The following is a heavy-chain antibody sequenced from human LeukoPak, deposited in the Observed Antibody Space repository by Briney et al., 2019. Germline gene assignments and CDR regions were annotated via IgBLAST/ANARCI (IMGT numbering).Heavy chain of an antibody. J-gene: IGHJ4*02. CDR1: GFIFGDYA. D-gene: IGHD2-15*01. CDR3: ARGTVVVAAPDY. V-gene: IGHV3-23*01. CDR2: ISGTGDDT. Sequence: GGSLRLSCEGSGFIFGDYALSWVRQAPGKGLEWVSAISGTGDDTFYADSVKGRFTISRDNSKNTLYLQMNSLRAEDTAVYYCARGTVVVAAPDYWGQGTLVTVSS.